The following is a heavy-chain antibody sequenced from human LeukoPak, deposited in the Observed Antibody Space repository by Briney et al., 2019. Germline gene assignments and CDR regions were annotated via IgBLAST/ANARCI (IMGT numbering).Heavy chain of an antibody. CDR1: GLPFNSFT. V-gene: IGHV3-30*04. CDR3: ARDGKSGREDGFDI. CDR2: ITYDGSAS. J-gene: IGHJ3*02. D-gene: IGHD1-1*01. Sequence: PGGSLRLSCAASGLPFNSFTMHWVRQAPGKGLEWVALITYDGSASYYSDSVKGRFSVSRDNSKSTLDLQMNSLRADDTAVYYCARDGKSGREDGFDIWGQGTVVTVSS.